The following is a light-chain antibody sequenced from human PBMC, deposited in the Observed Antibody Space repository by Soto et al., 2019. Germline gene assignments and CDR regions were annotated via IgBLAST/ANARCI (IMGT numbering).Light chain of an antibody. CDR2: GAS. CDR3: QHYGSSQWTFGQWT. J-gene: IGKJ1*01. CDR1: QTGSSIY. Sequence: IVLTQSPGTVSLSPGERATLSCRASQTGSSIYLAWYQQKPGQAPRLPIYGASTRATGIPDRFSGRGSGTDFTLTISRLEPEDSAVYFCQHYGSSQWTFGQWTFGQGTKVEIK. V-gene: IGKV3-20*01.